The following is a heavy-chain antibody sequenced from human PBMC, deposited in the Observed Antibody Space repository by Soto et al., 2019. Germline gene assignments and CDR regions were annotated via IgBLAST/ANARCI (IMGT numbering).Heavy chain of an antibody. D-gene: IGHD3-22*01. CDR2: IYYSGST. J-gene: IGHJ6*02. CDR3: ARWYYDSSGYVYCMDV. Sequence: PSETLSLTCTVSGGSISSGGYYWSWIRQHPGKGLEWIGYIYYSGSTYYNPSLKSRVTISVDTSKNQFSLKLSSVTAADTAVYYCARWYYDSSGYVYCMDVWGQGTTVTVSS. CDR1: GGSISSGGYY. V-gene: IGHV4-31*03.